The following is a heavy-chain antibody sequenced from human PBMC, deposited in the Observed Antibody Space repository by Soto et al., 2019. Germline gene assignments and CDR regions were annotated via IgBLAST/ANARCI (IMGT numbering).Heavy chain of an antibody. J-gene: IGHJ6*02. D-gene: IGHD2-2*01. CDR3: AKGGGYCSSTSCYVDYYGMDV. Sequence: GGSLRLSCAASGFTFSSYAMSWVRQAPGKGLEWVSAISGSGGSTYYADSVKGRFTISRDNSKNTLYLQMNSLRAEDTAVYYCAKGGGYCSSTSCYVDYYGMDVWGQGTTVTVSS. CDR1: GFTFSSYA. CDR2: ISGSGGST. V-gene: IGHV3-23*01.